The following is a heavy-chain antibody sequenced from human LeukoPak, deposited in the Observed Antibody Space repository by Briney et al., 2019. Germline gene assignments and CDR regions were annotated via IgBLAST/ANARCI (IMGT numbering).Heavy chain of an antibody. CDR2: IYYSGQT. D-gene: IGHD2-8*02. J-gene: IGHJ5*02. CDR1: AGSISSSNYY. V-gene: IGHV4-39*01. CDR3: ARHGVLGGLNWFDP. Sequence: SETLSLTCTVSAGSISSSNYYWGWIRQPQGNGLEWIGSIYYSGQTYYNPSLKNRVTTSVDTSRNQFSLKLRSVTAADTAVYYCARHGVLGGLNWFDPWGQGTLVTVSS.